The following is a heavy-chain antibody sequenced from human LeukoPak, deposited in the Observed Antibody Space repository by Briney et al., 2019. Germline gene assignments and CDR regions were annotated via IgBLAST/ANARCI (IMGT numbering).Heavy chain of an antibody. Sequence: GGSLRLSCVASGFSSSSYTMSWVRQAPGKGLEWVAKMKEDGSDIHYVDSVKGRFTICRDNAKNSLCLQMSSLRVEDTAVYYCARGGARYLDSWGQGILVTVSS. J-gene: IGHJ4*02. D-gene: IGHD3-9*01. V-gene: IGHV3-7*01. CDR3: ARGGARYLDS. CDR1: GFSSSSYT. CDR2: MKEDGSDI.